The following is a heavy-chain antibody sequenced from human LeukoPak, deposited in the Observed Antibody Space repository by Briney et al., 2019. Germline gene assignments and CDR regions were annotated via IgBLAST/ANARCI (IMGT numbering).Heavy chain of an antibody. D-gene: IGHD3-22*01. V-gene: IGHV3-21*01. CDR3: ARDPLSYYDSSGYSY. CDR2: ISSSSSYI. CDR1: GFTFSSYS. J-gene: IGHJ4*02. Sequence: PGGSLRLSCAASGFTFSSYSMNWVRQAPGKGLEWVSSISSSSSYIYYADSVKGRFTISRDNAKNSLHLQMNSLRAEDTAVYYCARDPLSYYDSSGYSYWGQGTLVTVSS.